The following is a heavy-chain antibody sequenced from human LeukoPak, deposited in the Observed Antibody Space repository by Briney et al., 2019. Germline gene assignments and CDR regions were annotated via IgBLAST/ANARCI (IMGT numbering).Heavy chain of an antibody. Sequence: SETLSLTCAVSVGSFSSYHWSWIRQPPGKGLEWIGEINRSDSTHYNPSLKSRVTISVDASKNHFSLELSSVTAADTAVYFCARSGETTIAYLDWGQGTLVTVSS. J-gene: IGHJ4*02. D-gene: IGHD1/OR15-1a*01. CDR1: VGSFSSYH. CDR3: ARSGETTIAYLD. CDR2: INRSDST. V-gene: IGHV4-34*01.